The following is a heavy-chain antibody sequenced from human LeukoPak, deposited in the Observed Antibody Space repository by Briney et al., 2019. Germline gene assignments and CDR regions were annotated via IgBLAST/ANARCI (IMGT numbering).Heavy chain of an antibody. J-gene: IGHJ6*03. Sequence: ASVKVSCQVSGYTLTELSMHWVRQAPGKGLEWMGGFDPEDGETIYAQMFQGRVTMTEDTSTDTAYMELSSLRSEDTAVYYCATGVRYFDWSRYYYYYMDVWGKGTTVTISS. D-gene: IGHD3-9*01. V-gene: IGHV1-24*01. CDR3: ATGVRYFDWSRYYYYYMDV. CDR1: GYTLTELS. CDR2: FDPEDGET.